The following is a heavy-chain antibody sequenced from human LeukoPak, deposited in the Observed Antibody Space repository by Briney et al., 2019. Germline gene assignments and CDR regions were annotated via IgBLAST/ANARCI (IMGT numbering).Heavy chain of an antibody. V-gene: IGHV4-34*01. CDR3: ARDPIAAAGY. CDR2: INHSGST. J-gene: IGHJ4*02. Sequence: PSETLSLTCAVYGGSFSGYYWSWIRQPPGKGLEWIGEINHSGSTNYNPSLKSRVTISVDTSKNQFSLKLSSVTAADTAVYYCARDPIAAAGYWGQGTLVTVSS. D-gene: IGHD6-13*01. CDR1: GGSFSGYY.